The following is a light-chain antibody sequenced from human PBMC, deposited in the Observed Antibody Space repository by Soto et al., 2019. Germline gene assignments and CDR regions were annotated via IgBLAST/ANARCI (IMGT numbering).Light chain of an antibody. CDR3: QQYYDAPQT. CDR2: WAS. J-gene: IGKJ1*01. V-gene: IGKV4-1*01. CDR1: QSVLYSSNNKNY. Sequence: DIVMTQSPDSLAVSLGERATINSKSSQSVLYSSNNKNYLAWYQQKPGQPPKLLIYWASTRESGVPDRFSGSGSGTDFTLTISSLQAEDVAVYYCQQYYDAPQTFGQGTKVEIK.